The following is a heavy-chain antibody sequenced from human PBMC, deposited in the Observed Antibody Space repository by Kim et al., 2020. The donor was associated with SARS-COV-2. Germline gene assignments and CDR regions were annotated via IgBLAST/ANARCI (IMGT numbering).Heavy chain of an antibody. CDR2: IRSKAYGGTT. V-gene: IGHV3-49*04. D-gene: IGHD1-26*01. Sequence: GGSLRLSCTASGFTFGDYAMSWVRQAPGKGLEWVGFIRSKAYGGTTEYAASVKGRFTISRDDSKSIAYLQMNSLKTEDTAVYYCTRDGHYSGSYYARHWFDPWGQGTLVTVSS. CDR1: GFTFGDYA. J-gene: IGHJ5*02. CDR3: TRDGHYSGSYYARHWFDP.